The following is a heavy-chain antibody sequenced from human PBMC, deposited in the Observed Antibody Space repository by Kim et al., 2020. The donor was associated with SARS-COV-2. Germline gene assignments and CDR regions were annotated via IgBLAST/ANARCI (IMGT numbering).Heavy chain of an antibody. CDR2: IFYTGST. CDR1: GGSISSYY. D-gene: IGHD2-2*02. Sequence: SETLSLTCTVSGGSISSYYWSWIRQPPGKGPEWIGYIFYTGSTTYNPSLKSRVTISVDASKNQFSLKLSSLTAADTAVYYCARGSSGYRATLDYCGQGT. CDR3: ARGSSGYRATLDY. J-gene: IGHJ4*02. V-gene: IGHV4-59*01.